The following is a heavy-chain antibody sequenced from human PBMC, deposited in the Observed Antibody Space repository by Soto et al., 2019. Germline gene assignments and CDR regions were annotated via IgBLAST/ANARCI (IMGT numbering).Heavy chain of an antibody. CDR2: IYYSGST. D-gene: IGHD6-13*01. CDR1: GDSISNYY. CDR3: ARHLWVGSSWYLGAFDI. Sequence: QVQLQESGPGLVKPSETLSLTCTVSGDSISNYYWSWIRQPPGTGLEWIGYIYYSGSTNYNPSPKSRVTISVDTSKNQFSLKLSSVTAADTAVYYCARHLWVGSSWYLGAFDIWGQGTMVTVSS. J-gene: IGHJ3*02. V-gene: IGHV4-59*08.